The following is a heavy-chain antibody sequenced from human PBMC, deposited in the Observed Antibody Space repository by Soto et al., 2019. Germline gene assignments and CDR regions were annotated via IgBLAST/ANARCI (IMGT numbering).Heavy chain of an antibody. CDR3: ARGGLAGIAVAFSDY. CDR2: INPSGGST. D-gene: IGHD6-19*01. CDR1: GYTFTSYY. J-gene: IGHJ4*02. Sequence: QVQLVQSGAEVKKPGASVKVSCKASGYTFTSYYMHWVRQAPGQGLEWMGIINPSGGSTSYAQKFQGRVTMTRDTSTSTVYMELSSLRSEDTAVYYCARGGLAGIAVAFSDYWGQGTLVTVSS. V-gene: IGHV1-46*01.